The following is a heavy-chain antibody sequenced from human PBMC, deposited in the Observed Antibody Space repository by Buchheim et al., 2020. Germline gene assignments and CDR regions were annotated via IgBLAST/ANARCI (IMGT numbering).Heavy chain of an antibody. D-gene: IGHD3-16*02. Sequence: QVQLVESGGGVVQPGRSLRLSCAASGFTFSSYGMHWVRQAPGKGLEWVAAIWYDGSNKYYADSVKGRFTISRDNSKNTLYLQMNSLRAEATAVYYCARCPTTFGGVIVGPDYYGMDVWGQGTT. CDR1: GFTFSSYG. J-gene: IGHJ6*02. CDR3: ARCPTTFGGVIVGPDYYGMDV. CDR2: IWYDGSNK. V-gene: IGHV3-33*01.